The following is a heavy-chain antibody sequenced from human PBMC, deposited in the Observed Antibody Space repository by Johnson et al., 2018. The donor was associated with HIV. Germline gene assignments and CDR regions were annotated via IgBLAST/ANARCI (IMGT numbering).Heavy chain of an antibody. CDR1: GFTVSSNY. J-gene: IGHJ3*02. Sequence: EMQLVESGGGLIQPGGSLRLSCAASGFTVSSNYMSWVRQAPGKGLAWVSVIYSGGSTYYADSVQGRFTISRDNSKNTLYLQMNSLRAEDTAVYYCARGDDSSAWGAFDIWGQGTMVTVSS. V-gene: IGHV3-66*01. CDR3: ARGDDSSAWGAFDI. CDR2: IYSGGST. D-gene: IGHD3-22*01.